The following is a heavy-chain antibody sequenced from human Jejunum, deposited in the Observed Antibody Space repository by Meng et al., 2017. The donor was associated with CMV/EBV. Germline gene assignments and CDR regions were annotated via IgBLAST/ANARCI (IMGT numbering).Heavy chain of an antibody. J-gene: IGHJ4*02. Sequence: GRLMQSGAEVKKPGASVKVSRNNSGYNFTGYYIHWVRQAPGQGLEWMGWFVNNVDTYSAQKFQGRVTMTTDTHTSTAFMELRSLRSDDTAVYYCARGTPGRSYSDYWGQGTLVTVSS. D-gene: IGHD3-10*01. CDR3: ARGTPGRSYSDY. CDR1: GYNFTGYY. CDR2: FVNNVDT. V-gene: IGHV1-18*04.